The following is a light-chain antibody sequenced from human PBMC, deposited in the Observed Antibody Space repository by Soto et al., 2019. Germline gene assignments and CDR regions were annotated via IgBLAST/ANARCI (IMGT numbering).Light chain of an antibody. J-gene: IGKJ3*01. CDR3: QQYNSYLFT. Sequence: DIQMTQSPSTLSASVGDRVTITCRASQSINTLLAWYQQKPGKAPKLLIYDASSLESGVPSRFSGSGSGTEFTLTISSLQPDDFATYYCQQYNSYLFTFGPGTKVDIK. V-gene: IGKV1-5*01. CDR2: DAS. CDR1: QSINTL.